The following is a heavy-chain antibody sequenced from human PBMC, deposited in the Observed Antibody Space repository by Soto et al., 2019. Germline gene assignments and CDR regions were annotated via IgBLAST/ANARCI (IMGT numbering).Heavy chain of an antibody. Sequence: LRLSCAASGFTFSNAWMSWVRQAPGKGLEWVGRIKSKTDGGTTDYAAPVKGRFTISRDDSKNTLYLQMNSLKTEDTAVYYCTTGAGYSGYDATAHYYYYGMDVWGQGTTVTVSS. V-gene: IGHV3-15*01. J-gene: IGHJ6*02. CDR2: IKSKTDGGTT. D-gene: IGHD5-12*01. CDR3: TTGAGYSGYDATAHYYYYGMDV. CDR1: GFTFSNAW.